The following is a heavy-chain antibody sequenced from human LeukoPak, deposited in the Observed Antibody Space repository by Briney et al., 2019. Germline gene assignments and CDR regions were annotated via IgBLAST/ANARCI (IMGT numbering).Heavy chain of an antibody. J-gene: IGHJ6*02. V-gene: IGHV1-69*13. CDR1: GGTFSSYA. CDR2: IIPIFGTA. CDR3: ARDWGYYYDSSGLYGMDV. D-gene: IGHD3-22*01. Sequence: ASVKVSCKASGGTFSSYAISWVRQAPGQGLEWMGGIIPIFGTANYAQKFQGRVTITADESTSTAYMELSSLRSGDTAVYYCARDWGYYYDSSGLYGMDVWGQGTTVTVSS.